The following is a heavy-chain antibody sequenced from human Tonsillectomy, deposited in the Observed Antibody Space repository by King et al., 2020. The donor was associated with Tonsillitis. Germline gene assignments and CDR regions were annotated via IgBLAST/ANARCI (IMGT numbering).Heavy chain of an antibody. Sequence: QLQESGPGLVKPSETLSLTCTVSGGSISSSSYYWGWIRQPPGKGLEWIGSIYYSGSTYYNPSLKSRVTISVDTSQNQFSLKLSSVTAADTAVYYCARHRRRRSITMIVVVGNWFDPWGQGTLVTVSS. CDR2: IYYSGST. J-gene: IGHJ5*02. D-gene: IGHD3-22*01. CDR1: GGSISSSSYY. V-gene: IGHV4-39*01. CDR3: ARHRRRRSITMIVVVGNWFDP.